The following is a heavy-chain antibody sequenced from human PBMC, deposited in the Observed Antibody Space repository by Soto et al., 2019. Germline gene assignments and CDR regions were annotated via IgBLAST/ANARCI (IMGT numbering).Heavy chain of an antibody. Sequence: PSETLSLTCSVSDDSINSDKYYWGWIRQPPGKGLEWIGYIYHSGNTYYTPSLKSRVIISADTSKNQLSVNLTSVTAADTAVYYCAREYTYGSNFFDCWGQGALVTVSS. CDR2: IYHSGNT. J-gene: IGHJ4*02. D-gene: IGHD5-18*01. CDR3: AREYTYGSNFFDC. CDR1: DDSINSDKYY. V-gene: IGHV4-31*03.